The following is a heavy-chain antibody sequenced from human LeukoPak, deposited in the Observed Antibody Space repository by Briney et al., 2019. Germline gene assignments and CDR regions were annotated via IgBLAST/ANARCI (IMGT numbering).Heavy chain of an antibody. J-gene: IGHJ4*02. Sequence: PGGSLGLSCAASGFTFSSYSMNWVRQAPGKGLEWVSSISSSSSYIYYADSVKGRFTISRDNAKNSLYLQMNSLRAEDTAVYYCARDPLSSDYFDYWGQGTLVTVSS. CDR3: ARDPLSSDYFDY. CDR2: ISSSSSYI. V-gene: IGHV3-21*01. CDR1: GFTFSSYS. D-gene: IGHD6-6*01.